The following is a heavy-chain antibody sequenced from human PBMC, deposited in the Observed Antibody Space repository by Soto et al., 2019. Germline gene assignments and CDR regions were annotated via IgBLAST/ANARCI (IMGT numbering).Heavy chain of an antibody. Sequence: PSETLSLTCTVSGGSISSYYWSWIRQPPGKGLEWIGYIYYSGSTNYNPSLKSRVTISVDTSKNQFSLKLSSVTAADTAVYYCARRWGEVFAIWGQGTMVTVSS. CDR3: ARRWGEVFAI. CDR2: IYYSGST. CDR1: GGSISSYY. D-gene: IGHD1-26*01. V-gene: IGHV4-59*08. J-gene: IGHJ3*02.